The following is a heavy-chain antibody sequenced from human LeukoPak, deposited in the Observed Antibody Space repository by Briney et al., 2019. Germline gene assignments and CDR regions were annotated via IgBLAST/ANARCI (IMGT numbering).Heavy chain of an antibody. CDR2: INQDGSVK. J-gene: IGHJ6*02. Sequence: GGSLRLSCVVSGFTFRNYWMNWVRQAPGKGLEWVGNINQDGSVKQYVDSVKGRFTISRDNSKNTLYLQMNSLRAEDTAVYYCARVYLGYCSSTSCYDYYYGMDVWGQGTTVTVSS. CDR1: GFTFRNYW. CDR3: ARVYLGYCSSTSCYDYYYGMDV. V-gene: IGHV3-7*01. D-gene: IGHD2-2*01.